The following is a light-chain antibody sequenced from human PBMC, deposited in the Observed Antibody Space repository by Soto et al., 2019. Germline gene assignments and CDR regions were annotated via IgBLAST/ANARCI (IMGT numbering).Light chain of an antibody. CDR3: QQYNNWPL. Sequence: EIVMTQSPATLSVSPGERATLSCRASQSVSSNLAWYQQKPGQAPRLLIYGASTRATGFPAWFSGSGSGTEFTLTISSLQSEDFAVYYCQQYNNWPLFGQVTLLEIK. V-gene: IGKV3-15*01. CDR1: QSVSSN. J-gene: IGKJ5*01. CDR2: GAS.